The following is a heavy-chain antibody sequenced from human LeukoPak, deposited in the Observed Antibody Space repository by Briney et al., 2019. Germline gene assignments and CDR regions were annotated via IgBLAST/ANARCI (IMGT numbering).Heavy chain of an antibody. CDR2: IWYDGSRK. J-gene: IGHJ4*02. Sequence: GGSLRLSCAASGFSLTTYGTHWLRQAPGKGLEWVAVIWYDGSRKFYGDSAKGRFTVSRDTFENTMYLQMNSLRVEDTAVYYCARDGGSGIDYWGQGTLVTVSS. CDR3: ARDGGSGIDY. D-gene: IGHD3-10*01. CDR1: GFSLTTYG. V-gene: IGHV3-33*01.